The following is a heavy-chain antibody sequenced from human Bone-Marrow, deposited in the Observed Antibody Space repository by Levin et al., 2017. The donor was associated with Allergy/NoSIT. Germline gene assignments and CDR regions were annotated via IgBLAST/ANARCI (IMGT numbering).Heavy chain of an antibody. CDR3: ARSGESGSWSQNYYYFGMDV. Sequence: SETLSLTCTVSGGSISSYYWSWIRQPPGKGLEWIGYIYYSGSTIYNPSLKRRVTISVDTSKDQFSLKLSSVTAADTAVYYCARSGESGSWSQNYYYFGMDVWGQGTTVTVSS. J-gene: IGHJ6*02. CDR2: IYYSGST. CDR1: GGSISSYY. V-gene: IGHV4-59*01. D-gene: IGHD6-13*01.